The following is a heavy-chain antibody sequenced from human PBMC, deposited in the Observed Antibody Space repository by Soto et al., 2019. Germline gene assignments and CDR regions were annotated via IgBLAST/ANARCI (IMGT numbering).Heavy chain of an antibody. V-gene: IGHV4-59*01. Sequence: SETLSLTCTVSGGSISSYYWSWIRQPPGKGLEWIGYIYYSGSTNYNPSLKSRVAISVDTSKNQFSLKLSSVTAADTAVYYCARGHGYSSGYSSDPWGQGPLVTVSS. J-gene: IGHJ5*02. D-gene: IGHD5-18*01. CDR1: GGSISSYY. CDR3: ARGHGYSSGYSSDP. CDR2: IYYSGST.